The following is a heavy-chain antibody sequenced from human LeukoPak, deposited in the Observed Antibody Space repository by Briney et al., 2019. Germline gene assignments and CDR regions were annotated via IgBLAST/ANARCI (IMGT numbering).Heavy chain of an antibody. CDR3: ARASTKLGLDY. CDR2: IYYSGST. J-gene: IGHJ4*02. Sequence: ASETLSLTCTVSGGSIGSYYWSWIRQPPGKGLEWIGYIYYSGSTNYNPSLKSRVTISVDTSKNQFSLKLSSVTAADTAVYYCARASTKLGLDYWGQGTLVTVSS. D-gene: IGHD1-1*01. CDR1: GGSIGSYY. V-gene: IGHV4-59*01.